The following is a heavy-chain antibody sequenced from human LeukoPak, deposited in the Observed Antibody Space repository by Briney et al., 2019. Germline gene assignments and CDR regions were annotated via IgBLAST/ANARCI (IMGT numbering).Heavy chain of an antibody. CDR1: GFTFSSYE. CDR3: ARTDISQLGFDY. Sequence: GGSLRLSCAASGFTFSSYEMNWVRQAPGKGLEWVSYISSSGSTIYYADSVKGRFTISRDNAKNSLYLQMNSLRAEDTAVCYCARTDISQLGFDYWGQGTLVTVSS. V-gene: IGHV3-48*03. CDR2: ISSSGSTI. J-gene: IGHJ4*02. D-gene: IGHD6-6*01.